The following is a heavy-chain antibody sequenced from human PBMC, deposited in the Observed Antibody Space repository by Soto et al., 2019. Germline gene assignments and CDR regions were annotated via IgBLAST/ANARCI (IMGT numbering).Heavy chain of an antibody. V-gene: IGHV4-59*08. CDR2: IYYSGNT. CDR1: GGSISRYY. Sequence: QVQLQESGPGLVKPSETLSLTCTVSGGSISRYYWSWIRQPPGKGLEWIGFIYYSGNTDYNPSLKSRVTISVDTSKNQFSLNLSSVTAADTAVYYCARDGGSYYFDYWGQGTLVTVSS. J-gene: IGHJ4*02. D-gene: IGHD1-26*01. CDR3: ARDGGSYYFDY.